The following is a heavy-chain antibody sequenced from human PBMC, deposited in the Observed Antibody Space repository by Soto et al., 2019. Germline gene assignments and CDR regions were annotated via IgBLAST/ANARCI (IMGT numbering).Heavy chain of an antibody. V-gene: IGHV1-18*01. CDR2: ISAYNGNT. D-gene: IGHD3-3*01. CDR1: GYTFTSYG. Sequence: GASVKVSCKASGYTFTSYGISWVRQAPGQGLEWMGWISAYNGNTNYAQKLQGRVTMTTDTSTSTAYMELRSLRSDDTAVYYCARGSHVLRFLEWLLHYYYYYMDVWGKGTTVTVSS. J-gene: IGHJ6*03. CDR3: ARGSHVLRFLEWLLHYYYYYMDV.